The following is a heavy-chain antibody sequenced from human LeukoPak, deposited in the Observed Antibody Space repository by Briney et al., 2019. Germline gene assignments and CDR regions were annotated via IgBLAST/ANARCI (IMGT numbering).Heavy chain of an antibody. V-gene: IGHV3-21*04. D-gene: IGHD6-13*01. CDR2: MTNRGSHI. CDR1: GFTFSYYS. J-gene: IGHJ4*02. CDR3: ARAVQAAHFDS. Sequence: PGGSLRLSCAASGFTFSYYSMNWVRQAPGKGLEWVSSMTNRGSHIYYADSLKGRFTVSRDNANNSLYLQMDSLRAEDTAVYYCARAVQAAHFDSWGQGTLVTVSS.